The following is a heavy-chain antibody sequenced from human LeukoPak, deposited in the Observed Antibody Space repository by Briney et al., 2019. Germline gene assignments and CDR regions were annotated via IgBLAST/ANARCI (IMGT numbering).Heavy chain of an antibody. CDR1: GGSISSSSYY. Sequence: SETLSLPCTVSGGSISSSSYYWGWIRPPPGKGLEWIGSIYYSGSTYYNPSLKSRVTISVDTSKNQFSLKLSSVTAADTAVYYCARERAGSKVTTYWGQGTLVTVSS. J-gene: IGHJ4*02. CDR2: IYYSGST. CDR3: ARERAGSKVTTY. V-gene: IGHV4-39*07. D-gene: IGHD4-17*01.